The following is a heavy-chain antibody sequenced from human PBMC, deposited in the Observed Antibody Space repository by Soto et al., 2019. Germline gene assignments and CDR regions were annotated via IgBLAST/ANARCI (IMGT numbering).Heavy chain of an antibody. CDR2: TYYRSKWYN. CDR1: XDSFSSNSAA. J-gene: IGHJ6*02. V-gene: IGHV6-1*01. CDR3: ARDQEAYYYGMDV. Sequence: PSQTLSLTCAISXDSFSSNSAALNWIRQSPSRGLEWLGRTYYRSKWYNDYAVSVKSRITINPDTSKNQFSLQLNSVTPEDTAVYYCARDQEAYYYGMDVWGQGTTVTSP.